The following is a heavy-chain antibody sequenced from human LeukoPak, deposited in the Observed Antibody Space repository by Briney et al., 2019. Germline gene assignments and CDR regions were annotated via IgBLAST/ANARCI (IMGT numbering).Heavy chain of an antibody. CDR2: MSYSGNT. D-gene: IGHD3-3*01. J-gene: IGHJ4*02. CDR3: ARGRFLEWFPMYYFDY. Sequence: PSETLSLTCTVSGGSINNYYWNWIRQPPGKGLEWIGYMSYSGNTYYNPSLKSRVTISIDMSKNQFFLQMTSVTAADTAVYYCARGRFLEWFPMYYFDYWGQGTLVTVSS. V-gene: IGHV4-59*01. CDR1: GGSINNYY.